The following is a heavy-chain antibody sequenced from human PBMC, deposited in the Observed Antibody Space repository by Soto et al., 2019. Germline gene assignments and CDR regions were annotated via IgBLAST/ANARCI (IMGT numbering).Heavy chain of an antibody. J-gene: IGHJ5*02. CDR2: ISYSGKT. V-gene: IGHV4-31*03. CDR1: NGSIDNTVFF. Sequence: QVQLQESGPGLVRPSQTLSLTCTVSNGSIDNTVFFWNWIRQHPGRGLEWIGYISYSGKTFYNPSLQSRVSVSLDTSTNQFSLKLSSVTAADTAVYFCARHLSGDYPNANWFDPWGQGTLVTVSS. CDR3: ARHLSGDYPNANWFDP. D-gene: IGHD4-17*01.